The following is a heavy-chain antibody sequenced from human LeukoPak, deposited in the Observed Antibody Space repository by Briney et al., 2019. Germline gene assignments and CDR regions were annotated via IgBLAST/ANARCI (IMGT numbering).Heavy chain of an antibody. D-gene: IGHD6-13*01. CDR1: GFTFSVYA. CDR3: AKDRPTVYSSSWLHFLDS. J-gene: IGHJ4*02. CDR2: ISGGSSGST. Sequence: PGGSLRLSCAASGFTFSVYAMSWVRQAPGKGLEWLSVISGGSSGSTYYADSVTGRFTVSRDNSKNTVDLQMNSLRADDTAVYYCAKDRPTVYSSSWLHFLDSWGQGTLVTVSS. V-gene: IGHV3-23*01.